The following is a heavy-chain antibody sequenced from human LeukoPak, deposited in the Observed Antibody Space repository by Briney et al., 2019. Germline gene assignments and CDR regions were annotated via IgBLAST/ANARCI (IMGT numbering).Heavy chain of an antibody. Sequence: ASETLSLTCTVSGGSVSTSDYYWGWIRQSPVKGLEWIGDVFYTGKTNYNPSLRGRATISIDTSKNQFSLKLTYVTAADTAVYYCARVFDSWGQGTLVTVSS. CDR2: VFYTGKT. V-gene: IGHV4-39*07. J-gene: IGHJ4*02. CDR3: ARVFDS. CDR1: GGSVSTSDYY.